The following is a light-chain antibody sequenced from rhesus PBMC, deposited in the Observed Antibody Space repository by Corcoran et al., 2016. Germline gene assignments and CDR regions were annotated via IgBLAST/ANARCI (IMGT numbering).Light chain of an antibody. CDR1: QGISNA. Sequence: DIQMSQSPSSLSASVGDKVTITCRASQGISNALAWYQQKQGKPPKLLIYAASSLESGVPSRFSGIRSGTDFTLTISSLQPEDFATYYCQQGYSTPTFGQGTKVEIK. CDR3: QQGYSTPT. V-gene: IGKV1-33*02. J-gene: IGKJ1*01. CDR2: AAS.